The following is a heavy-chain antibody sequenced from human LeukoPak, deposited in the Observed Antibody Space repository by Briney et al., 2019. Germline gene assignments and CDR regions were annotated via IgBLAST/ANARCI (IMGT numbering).Heavy chain of an antibody. Sequence: SETLSLTCTVSDDSITIYYWSWIRQPPGKGLEWIGYIYYSGSTNYNPSLKSRVTISVDTSKNQFSLKLSSVTAADTAVYYCAASPILTGYYSLNYFDYWGQGTLVTVSS. D-gene: IGHD3-9*01. CDR2: IYYSGST. V-gene: IGHV4-59*01. CDR1: DDSITIYY. CDR3: AASPILTGYYSLNYFDY. J-gene: IGHJ4*02.